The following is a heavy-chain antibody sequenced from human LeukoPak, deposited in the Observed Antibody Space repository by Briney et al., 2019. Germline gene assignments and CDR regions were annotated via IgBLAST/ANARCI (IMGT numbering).Heavy chain of an antibody. CDR2: IDYSGST. J-gene: IGHJ4*01. D-gene: IGHD6-19*01. V-gene: IGHV4-39*01. Sequence: SETLSLTCTVSGGSISSSSYYWGWIRQPPGKGLEWIGYIDYSGSTYYNPSLKSRVTISVDTSKNQFSLKLSSVTAADTAVYYCARPHLGVASTPPFDYWGHGTLVTVSS. CDR3: ARPHLGVASTPPFDY. CDR1: GGSISSSSYY.